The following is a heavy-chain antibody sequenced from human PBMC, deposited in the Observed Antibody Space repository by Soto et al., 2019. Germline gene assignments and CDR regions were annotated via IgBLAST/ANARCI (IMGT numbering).Heavy chain of an antibody. Sequence: QVHLVQSGAEVKKPGASVKVSCKASGHTFFSFGIHWVRQAPGQGLEWMGWMSAYNGNTNYAQKVQGRVTMTTDTSTNTVDMELRSLRSDDTAVYYCASRGARGGMDVWGQGTTVTVSS. J-gene: IGHJ6*02. CDR3: ASRGARGGMDV. CDR1: GHTFFSFG. D-gene: IGHD3-10*01. CDR2: MSAYNGNT. V-gene: IGHV1-18*01.